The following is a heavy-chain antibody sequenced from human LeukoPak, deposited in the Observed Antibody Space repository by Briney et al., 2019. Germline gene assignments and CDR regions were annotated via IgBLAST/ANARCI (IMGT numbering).Heavy chain of an antibody. J-gene: IGHJ5*02. CDR2: IYYSGST. D-gene: IGHD6-6*01. CDR1: GGSIGSYY. V-gene: IGHV4-59*08. Sequence: SETLSLTWTVSGGSIGSYYWSWVRQPPGKGLEWIGYIYYSGSTSYNPSLKSRVTISVDTSKNQFSLKLSSVTAADTAVYYCARQGIAARRDNWFDPWGPGTLVNVSS. CDR3: ARQGIAARRDNWFDP.